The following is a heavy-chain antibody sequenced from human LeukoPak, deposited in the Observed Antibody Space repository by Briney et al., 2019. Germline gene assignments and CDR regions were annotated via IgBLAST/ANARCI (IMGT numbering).Heavy chain of an antibody. CDR3: AKDINYYDSSGPSWFDP. V-gene: IGHV3-23*01. D-gene: IGHD3-22*01. Sequence: PGGSLRLSCAASGFTFSSYGMSWVRQAPGKGLEWVSAISGSGGSTYYADSVKGRFTISRDNSKNTLYLQMNSLRAEDTAVYYCAKDINYYDSSGPSWFDPWGQGTLVTVSS. CDR2: ISGSGGST. J-gene: IGHJ5*02. CDR1: GFTFSSYG.